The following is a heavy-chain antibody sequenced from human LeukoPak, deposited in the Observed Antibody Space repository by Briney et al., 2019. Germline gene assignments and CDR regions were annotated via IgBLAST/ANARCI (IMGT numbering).Heavy chain of an antibody. Sequence: PSETLSLTCTVSGGSISSHYWSWIRQPPGKGLEWIGDIYYSGGTNYNPSLKSRVTISVDTSKNQFSLKLSSVTAADTAVYYCARVRHGSGSYYPYYYYMDVWGKGTTVTVSS. CDR1: GGSISSHY. CDR2: IYYSGGT. J-gene: IGHJ6*03. CDR3: ARVRHGSGSYYPYYYYMDV. V-gene: IGHV4-59*11. D-gene: IGHD3-10*01.